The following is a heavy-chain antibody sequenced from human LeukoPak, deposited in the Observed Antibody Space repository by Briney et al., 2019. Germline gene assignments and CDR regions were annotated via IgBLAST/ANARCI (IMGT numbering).Heavy chain of an antibody. CDR2: IARDDFT. CDR3: VKERDRGTDVADDFDF. D-gene: IGHD6-19*01. CDR1: GFTFRDYS. V-gene: IGHV3-23*01. Sequence: SGGSLRLSCVASGFTFRDYSMAWVRQLPGGGLEWVSAIARDDFTVYPDPLKGRFTISRDNSRNTLYLQINTLRAEDTAVYYCVKERDRGTDVADDFDFWGQGTLVTVSS. J-gene: IGHJ4*02.